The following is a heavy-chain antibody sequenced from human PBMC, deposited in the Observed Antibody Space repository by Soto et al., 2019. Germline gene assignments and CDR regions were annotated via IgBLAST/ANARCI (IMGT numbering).Heavy chain of an antibody. CDR2: ISSTSSYI. CDR1: GFTFSSYS. V-gene: IGHV3-21*01. D-gene: IGHD2-15*01. CDR3: ARDYEPRIGGYIFYY. J-gene: IGHJ4*02. Sequence: EVQLVESGGGLVKPGGSLRLSCAASGFTFSSYSMNWVRQAPGKGLEWVSSISSTSSYIYYADSVKGRFTISRDNAKNSLYLQMNSLRAEDTAVYYSARDYEPRIGGYIFYYWGQGTLVTVSS.